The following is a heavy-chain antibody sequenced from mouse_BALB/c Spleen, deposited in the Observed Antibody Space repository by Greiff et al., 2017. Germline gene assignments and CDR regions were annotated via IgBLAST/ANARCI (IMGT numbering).Heavy chain of an antibody. CDR1: GYTFTSYY. CDR3: ASIEGYYRYDGFDY. CDR2: INPSNGGT. D-gene: IGHD2-14*01. V-gene: IGHV1S81*02. Sequence: QVQLQQSGAELVKPGASVKLSCKASGYTFTSYYMYWVKQRPGQGLEWIGEINPSNGGTNFNEKFKSKATLTVDKSSSTAYMQLSSLTSEDSAVYYCASIEGYYRYDGFDYWGQGTTLTVSS. J-gene: IGHJ2*01.